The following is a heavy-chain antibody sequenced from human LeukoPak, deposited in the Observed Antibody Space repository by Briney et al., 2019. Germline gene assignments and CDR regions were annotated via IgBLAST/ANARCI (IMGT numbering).Heavy chain of an antibody. Sequence: SETLSLTCAVSGYSISSGYYWGWIRQPAGKGLEWIGRIYTSGSTNYNPSLKSRVTMSVDTSKNQFSLKLSSVTAADTAVYYCARGAWFDPWGQGTLVTVSS. V-gene: IGHV4-4*07. CDR1: GYSISSGYY. CDR3: ARGAWFDP. CDR2: IYTSGST. J-gene: IGHJ5*02.